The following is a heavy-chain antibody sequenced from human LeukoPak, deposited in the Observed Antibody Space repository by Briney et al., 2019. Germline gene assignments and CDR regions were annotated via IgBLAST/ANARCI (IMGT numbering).Heavy chain of an antibody. CDR1: GGTFSSYA. CDR2: IIPIFGIA. CDR3: ARHGGNQSLDY. D-gene: IGHD4-23*01. V-gene: IGHV1-69*04. Sequence: SVKLSCKASGGTFSSYAISWVRQAPGQGHELMGRIIPIFGIANYAQKSQGRVTITADKSTSTAYMELSSLRSEDTAVYYCARHGGNQSLDYWGQGTLVTVSS. J-gene: IGHJ4*02.